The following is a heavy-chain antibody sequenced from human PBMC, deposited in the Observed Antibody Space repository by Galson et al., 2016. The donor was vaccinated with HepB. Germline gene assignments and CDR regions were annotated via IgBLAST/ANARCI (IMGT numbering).Heavy chain of an antibody. V-gene: IGHV3-9*01. CDR3: VNDRVYRCSSRTCYWEFDH. Sequence: SLRLSCAASGFTFYDYGMDWVRQAPGKGLEWVAGISWNSVGVGYADSVKGRFTISRDNAKNSLYLQMNSLRAEDTALYYCVNDRVYRCSSRTCYWEFDHWGQGTLVIVSS. D-gene: IGHD2-21*01. CDR1: GFTFYDYG. CDR2: ISWNSVGV. J-gene: IGHJ4*02.